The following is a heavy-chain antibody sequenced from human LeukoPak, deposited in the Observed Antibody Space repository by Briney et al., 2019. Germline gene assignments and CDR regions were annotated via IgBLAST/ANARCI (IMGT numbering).Heavy chain of an antibody. CDR3: ARHNSRAFDP. Sequence: GGSLRLSCAASGFTFSSYSMNWVRQAPGKGLEWVSSISSSSSYIYYADSVKGRFTISRGNAKNSLYLQMNSLRAEDTAVYYCARHNSRAFDPWGQGTLVTVSS. CDR1: GFTFSSYS. J-gene: IGHJ5*02. V-gene: IGHV3-21*01. CDR2: ISSSSSYI. D-gene: IGHD2/OR15-2a*01.